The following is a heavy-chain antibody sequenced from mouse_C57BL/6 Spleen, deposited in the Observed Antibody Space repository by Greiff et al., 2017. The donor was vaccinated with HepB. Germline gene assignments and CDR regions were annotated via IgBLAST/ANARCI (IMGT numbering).Heavy chain of an antibody. Sequence: EVQVVESGGDLVKPGGSLKLSCAASGFTFSSYGMSWVRQTPDKRLEWVATISSGGSYTYYPDSVKGRFTISRDNAKNTLYLQMSSLKSEDTAMYYCATLLRSYMDYWGQGTSVTVSS. V-gene: IGHV5-6*01. CDR2: ISSGGSYT. D-gene: IGHD1-1*01. CDR3: ATLLRSYMDY. J-gene: IGHJ4*01. CDR1: GFTFSSYG.